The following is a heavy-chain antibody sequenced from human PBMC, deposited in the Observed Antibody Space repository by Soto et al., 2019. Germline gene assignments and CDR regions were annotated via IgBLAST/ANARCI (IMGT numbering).Heavy chain of an antibody. CDR3: AKTGVSMVRGVPQGFDH. D-gene: IGHD3-10*01. J-gene: IGHJ4*02. V-gene: IGHV3-30*18. CDR2: ISFDGRNE. Sequence: QMQLEESGGGVVQPGRSLRLSCAASGFAFNNYGMHWVRQAPGKGLEWVAFISFDGRNEYYGESVKGRFTISRDNSKNMLFLQMDSLRHEDTALYYCAKTGVSMVRGVPQGFDHWGQGKLVTVSS. CDR1: GFAFNNYG.